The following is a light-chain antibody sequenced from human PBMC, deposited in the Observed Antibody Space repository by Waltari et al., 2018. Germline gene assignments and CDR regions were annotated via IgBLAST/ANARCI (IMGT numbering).Light chain of an antibody. CDR1: DSDIGRNY. V-gene: IGLV1-47*01. CDR3: ATWDESLGAI. CDR2: KND. J-gene: IGLJ2*01. Sequence: QSVLTQPASASGTPGQRVTISCSGGDSDIGRNYVYWYQQFPGSAPKLLLYKNDQRPSGVPDRFAGSKSGTSASLAISGLRSEDEAEYSCATWDESLGAIFGGGTKLTVV.